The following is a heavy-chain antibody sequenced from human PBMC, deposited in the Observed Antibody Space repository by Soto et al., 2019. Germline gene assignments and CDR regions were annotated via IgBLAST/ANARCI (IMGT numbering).Heavy chain of an antibody. CDR2: IYYTGST. J-gene: IGHJ6*02. CDR1: GGPISPYY. CDR3: AREGGYFDSSGSGVYHYYGVDV. Sequence: PSETLSLTCTVSGGPISPYYCSWIRQPAGKGLEWIGRIYYTGSTNYNPPLKSRISMSLDTARNQISLKVNFVTAADTAVYYCAREGGYFDSSGSGVYHYYGVDVWGRGTTVT. V-gene: IGHV4-4*07. D-gene: IGHD3-22*01.